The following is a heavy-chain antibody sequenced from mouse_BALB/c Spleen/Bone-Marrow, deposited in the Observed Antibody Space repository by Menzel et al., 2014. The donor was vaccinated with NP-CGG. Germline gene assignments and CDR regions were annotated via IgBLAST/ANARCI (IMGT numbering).Heavy chain of an antibody. Sequence: QVQLQQSGPELVKPGASVRVSCKASGYTFTSYYIHWVKQRPGQGLEWIGWIYPGNVNTKYNEKFKGKATLTVDKSSSKAYMQLSSLTSEDSAVYFCARGGDYVFAYWGQGTLVTVSA. D-gene: IGHD2-4*01. J-gene: IGHJ3*01. CDR1: GYTFTSYY. V-gene: IGHV1S56*01. CDR3: ARGGDYVFAY. CDR2: IYPGNVNT.